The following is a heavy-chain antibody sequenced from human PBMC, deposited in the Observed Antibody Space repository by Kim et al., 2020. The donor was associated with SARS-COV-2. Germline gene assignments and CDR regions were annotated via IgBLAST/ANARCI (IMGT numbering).Heavy chain of an antibody. CDR3: AALQDTGY. V-gene: IGHV3-21*01. Sequence: SSYIHYADSVKDRFTISRDNAKNSLYLQMNRLRAEDTAVYYCAALQDTGYWGQGTLVTVSS. CDR2: SSYI. D-gene: IGHD2-15*01. J-gene: IGHJ4*02.